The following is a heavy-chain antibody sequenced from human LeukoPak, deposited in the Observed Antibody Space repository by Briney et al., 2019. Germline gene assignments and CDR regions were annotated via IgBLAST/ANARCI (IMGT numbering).Heavy chain of an antibody. J-gene: IGHJ3*01. D-gene: IGHD3-3*01. V-gene: IGHV3-7*03. CDR1: GFTFSSYW. CDR3: ATFRFLGT. Sequence: GGSLRLSCAASGFTFSSYWMSWVRQAPGKGLEWVANIRQDGSDKYYVDSVKGRFTISRDNVKNSLYLQMNSLRAEDTAIYYCATFRFLGTWGQGTMVTVSP. CDR2: IRQDGSDK.